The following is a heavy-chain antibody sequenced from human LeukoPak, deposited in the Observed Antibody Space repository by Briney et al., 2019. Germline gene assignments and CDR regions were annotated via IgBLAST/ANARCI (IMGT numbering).Heavy chain of an antibody. Sequence: PGGSLRLSCAASGFTFSSYWMSWVRQAPGKGLEWVANIKQDGSERYYVDSVKGRFTISRDNAKNSLYLQMNSLRAEDTAVYYCASPRYSSSWGFDYWGQGTLVTVSS. J-gene: IGHJ4*02. CDR3: ASPRYSSSWGFDY. V-gene: IGHV3-7*01. CDR1: GFTFSSYW. D-gene: IGHD6-13*01. CDR2: IKQDGSER.